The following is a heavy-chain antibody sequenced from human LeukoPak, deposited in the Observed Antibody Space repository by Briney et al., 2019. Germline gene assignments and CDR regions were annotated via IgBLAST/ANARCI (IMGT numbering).Heavy chain of an antibody. CDR1: GFHYGEFA. D-gene: IGHD3-3*01. CDR2: ISDTGKVG. Sequence: GGSLRLPCIGSGFHYGEFAMRGARQVPGSSRDFVSSISDTGKVGFYTDSGRGRATVSRDNSKSTLYLQLSDVRGDDTAVYYCDNREWWGPGTQVVVSS. J-gene: IGHJ4*02. V-gene: IGHV3-23*01. CDR3: DNREW.